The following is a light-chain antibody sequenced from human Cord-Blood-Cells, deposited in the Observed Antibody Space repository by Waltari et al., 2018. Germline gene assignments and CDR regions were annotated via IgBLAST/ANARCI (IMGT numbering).Light chain of an antibody. Sequence: QSALTQPRSVSGSPGQSVPISCTGTSSDVGGYNDVSWYQQHPGKAPKLMIYDVSKRPSGVPDRFSGSKSGNTASLTISGLQAEDEADYYCCSYAGSYTFVVFGGGTKLTVL. CDR3: CSYAGSYTFVV. J-gene: IGLJ2*01. CDR1: SSDVGGYND. V-gene: IGLV2-11*01. CDR2: DVS.